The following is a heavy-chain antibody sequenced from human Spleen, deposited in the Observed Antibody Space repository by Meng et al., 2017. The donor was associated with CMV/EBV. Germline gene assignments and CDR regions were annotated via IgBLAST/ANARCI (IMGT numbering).Heavy chain of an antibody. Sequence: GGSLRLSCAASGFTFWTYAMSWARQAPGKGLEWVSSISSSGGNTYYADSVKGRFTISRDNSKNTLFLQMNSLRADDTAVYYCAKDLPGAAWFGDWGQGTRVTVSS. CDR2: ISSSGGNT. CDR1: GFTFWTYA. CDR3: AKDLPGAAWFGD. J-gene: IGHJ4*02. D-gene: IGHD3-10*01. V-gene: IGHV3-23*01.